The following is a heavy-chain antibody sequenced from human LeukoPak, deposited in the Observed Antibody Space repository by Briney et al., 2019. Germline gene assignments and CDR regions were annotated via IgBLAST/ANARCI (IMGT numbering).Heavy chain of an antibody. CDR1: GGSISSYY. J-gene: IGHJ4*02. V-gene: IGHV4-4*07. D-gene: IGHD3-22*01. CDR3: AASYYYDSSGSRPFDY. Sequence: SETLSLTCTVAGGSISSYYWSWIRQPAGKGLEWIGRIYTSGSTNYNPSLKSRVTMSVDTSKNQFSLKLSSVTDADTAVYYCAASYYYDSSGSRPFDYWGQGTLVTVSS. CDR2: IYTSGST.